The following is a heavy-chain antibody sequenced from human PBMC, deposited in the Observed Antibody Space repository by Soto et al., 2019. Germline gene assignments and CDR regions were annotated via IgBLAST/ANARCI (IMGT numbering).Heavy chain of an antibody. CDR1: GFTFSSYA. CDR3: AREVDRGFDP. D-gene: IGHD2-15*01. V-gene: IGHV3-30-3*01. J-gene: IGHJ5*02. CDR2: ISYDGSNK. Sequence: QVQLVESGGGVVQPGRSLRLSCAASGFTFSSYAMHWVRQAPGKGLEWVAVISYDGSNKYYADSVKGRFTISRDNSKNTLYLQMNSLRAEDTAVYYCAREVDRGFDPWGQGTLVTVSS.